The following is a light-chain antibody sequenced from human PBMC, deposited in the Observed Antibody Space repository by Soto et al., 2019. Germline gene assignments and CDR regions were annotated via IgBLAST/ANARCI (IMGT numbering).Light chain of an antibody. CDR3: SSYTGSSTYV. CDR1: SSDVGGYNY. V-gene: IGLV2-14*01. J-gene: IGLJ1*01. Sequence: QSVLTQPASVSGSPGQSITISCTGNSSDVGGYNYVSWYQQHPGKAPKLMIYDVSNRPSGVSNRFSGSKSGNTAFLTISGLQAEDEADYYCSSYTGSSTYVFGTETKVTVL. CDR2: DVS.